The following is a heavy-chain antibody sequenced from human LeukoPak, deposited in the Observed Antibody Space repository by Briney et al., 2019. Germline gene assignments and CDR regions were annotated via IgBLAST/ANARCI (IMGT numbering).Heavy chain of an antibody. V-gene: IGHV4-34*01. D-gene: IGHD2-15*01. CDR3: ARGRGLENIVVVVAATDSIFGAGPTDDY. J-gene: IGHJ4*02. CDR1: GGSFSGYY. CDR2: INHSGST. Sequence: RSSETLSLTCAVYGGSFSGYYWSWIRQPPGKGLEWIGEINHSGSTNYNPSLKSRVTISVDTSKNQFSLKLSSVTAADTAVYYCARGRGLENIVVVVAATDSIFGAGPTDDYWGQGTLVTVSS.